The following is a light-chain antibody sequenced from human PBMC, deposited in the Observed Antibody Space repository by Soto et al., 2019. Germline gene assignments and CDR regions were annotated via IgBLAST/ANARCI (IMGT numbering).Light chain of an antibody. CDR2: GVY. J-gene: IGKJ5*01. V-gene: IGKV3-15*01. Sequence: LVMTHSLAIPSAYSPSRATPSCRVSQSVSSTYLAWYQQKPGQATSLLIFGVYNRAAGIQARFSGSGSGTEFTLTISSMQSEDFAVYYCKQYDNWPINVGKGTQLEIK. CDR1: QSVSSTY. CDR3: KQYDNWPIN.